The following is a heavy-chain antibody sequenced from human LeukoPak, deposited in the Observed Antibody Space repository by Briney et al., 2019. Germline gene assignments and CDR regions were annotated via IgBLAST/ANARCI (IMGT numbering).Heavy chain of an antibody. CDR2: IKGDESAR. CDR3: ARGFVGSFHC. CDR1: GFTFSTYW. D-gene: IGHD2-21*01. V-gene: IGHV3-7*01. J-gene: IGHJ4*02. Sequence: PGGSLRLSCAASGFTFSTYWMAWVRQAPGKGLEWVANIKGDESARHQADSVKGRFTISRDNAQNSVYLQMRSLRGEDTAVYYCARGFVGSFHCGGGGTRVTVP.